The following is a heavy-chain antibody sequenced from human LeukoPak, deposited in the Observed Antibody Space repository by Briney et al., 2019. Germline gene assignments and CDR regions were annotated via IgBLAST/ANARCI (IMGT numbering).Heavy chain of an antibody. Sequence: GGSLRLSCAASGFTFSSYWMHWVRQAPGEGLGWGSRITTDGSSTIYAESVKGGVTISRDNAKNTLYLQMNSLRDDDSAVYYCARGYLGIDYWRQGPLVPVSS. CDR3: ARGYLGIDY. J-gene: IGHJ4*02. CDR2: ITTDGSST. V-gene: IGHV3-74*01. D-gene: IGHD5-12*01. CDR1: GFTFSSYW.